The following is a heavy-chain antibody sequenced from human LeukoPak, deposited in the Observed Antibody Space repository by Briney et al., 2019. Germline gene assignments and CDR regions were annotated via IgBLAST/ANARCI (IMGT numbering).Heavy chain of an antibody. D-gene: IGHD3-16*01. CDR1: DGSINSYY. CDR2: ISHSGST. J-gene: IGHJ5*02. V-gene: IGHV4-34*01. CDR3: ARHYGP. Sequence: SETLSLTCSVSDGSINSYYWNWIRQPPGKGLEWIGEISHSGSTYYNPSLKSRVTISVDTSKNQFSLKLNSVTAADTAVYYCARHYGPWGQGTLVTVSS.